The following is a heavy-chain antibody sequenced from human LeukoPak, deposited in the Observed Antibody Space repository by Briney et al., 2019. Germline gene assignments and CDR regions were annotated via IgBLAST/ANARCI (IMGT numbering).Heavy chain of an antibody. D-gene: IGHD3-16*01. J-gene: IGHJ1*01. CDR1: GGSFSGYY. CDR3: ARVFYYDYVCGSHGYFQH. Sequence: SETLSLTCAVYGGSFSGYYWSWIRQPPGKGLKWIGEINHSGSTNYNPSLKSRVTISVDTSKNQFSLKLSSVTAADTAVYYCARVFYYDYVCGSHGYFQHWGQGTLVTVSS. V-gene: IGHV4-34*01. CDR2: INHSGST.